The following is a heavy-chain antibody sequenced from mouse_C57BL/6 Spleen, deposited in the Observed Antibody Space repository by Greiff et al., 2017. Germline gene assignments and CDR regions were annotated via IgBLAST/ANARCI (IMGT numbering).Heavy chain of an antibody. D-gene: IGHD2-3*01. Sequence: EVQLMESEGGLVQPGSSMKLSCTASGFTFSDYYMAWVRQVPEKGLEWVANINYDGSSTYYLDSLKSRFIISRDNAKNILYLQMSSLKSADTATYYCARDGDGYYFDYWGQGTTLTVSS. CDR2: INYDGSST. CDR1: GFTFSDYY. J-gene: IGHJ2*01. CDR3: ARDGDGYYFDY. V-gene: IGHV5-16*01.